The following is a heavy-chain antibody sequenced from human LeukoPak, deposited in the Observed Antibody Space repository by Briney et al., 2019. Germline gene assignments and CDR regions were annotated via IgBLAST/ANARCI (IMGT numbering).Heavy chain of an antibody. CDR2: ISAYNGNT. CDR3: ARSSYYDFWSGLGFDY. V-gene: IGHV1-18*01. Sequence: ASVKVSCKSSGYTFTSYGISSVRQAPGQGLEWMGWISAYNGNTNYAQKLQGRVTMTTDTSTSTAYMELRSLRSDDTAVYYCARSSYYDFWSGLGFDYWCQGTLVTVSS. CDR1: GYTFTSYG. D-gene: IGHD3-3*01. J-gene: IGHJ4*02.